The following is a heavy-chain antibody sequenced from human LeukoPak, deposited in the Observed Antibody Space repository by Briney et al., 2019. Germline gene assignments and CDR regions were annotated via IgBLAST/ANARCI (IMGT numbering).Heavy chain of an antibody. CDR1: GDSISSDIW. J-gene: IGHJ4*02. CDR2: INHSGST. D-gene: IGHD1-20*01. CDR3: AGISYNWNDLLAPD. V-gene: IGHV4-4*02. Sequence: SETLSLTCAVSGDSISSDIWWNWVRQPPGKGLEWIGEINHSGSTNYNPSLKSRVTISVDTSKNQFSLKLSSVTAADTAVYYCAGISYNWNDLLAPDWGQGTLVTVSS.